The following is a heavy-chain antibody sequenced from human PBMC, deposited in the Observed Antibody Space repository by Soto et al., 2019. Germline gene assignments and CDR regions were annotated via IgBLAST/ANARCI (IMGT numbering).Heavy chain of an antibody. V-gene: IGHV4-59*01. CDR3: ASQRVGGTYSFDY. D-gene: IGHD1-26*01. CDR2: MYYSGST. J-gene: IGHJ4*02. Sequence: PSETLSLTCTVSGGSIRSYYWSWIRHPPGKGLEWIGYMYYSGSTNYNPSLKSRVTISLDTSKTQFSLKLNSVTAADTAVYYCASQRVGGTYSFDYWGQGIPVTVSS. CDR1: GGSIRSYY.